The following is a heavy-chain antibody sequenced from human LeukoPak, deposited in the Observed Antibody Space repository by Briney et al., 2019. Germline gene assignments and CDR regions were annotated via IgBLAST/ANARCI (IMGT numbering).Heavy chain of an antibody. D-gene: IGHD3-22*01. J-gene: IGHJ1*01. CDR3: ARVRRRGYYYDSSGLTPGYFQH. Sequence: SETLSLTCTVSGGSISSSSYYWGWIRQPPGKGLEWIGSIYYSGSTYYNPSLKSRVIISVDTSKNQFSLKLSSGTAADTAVYYCARVRRRGYYYDSSGLTPGYFQHWGQGTLVTVSS. CDR2: IYYSGST. V-gene: IGHV4-39*07. CDR1: GGSISSSSYY.